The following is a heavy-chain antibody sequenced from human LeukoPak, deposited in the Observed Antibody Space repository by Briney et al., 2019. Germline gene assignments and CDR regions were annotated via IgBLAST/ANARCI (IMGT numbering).Heavy chain of an antibody. CDR2: ISGSGDST. CDR3: AKKLLNNWFDP. CDR1: GFTFSSYA. Sequence: GGSLRLSCTASGFTFSSYAMSWVRQAPGKGLEWVSAISGSGDSTYYADSVKGRFTISRDNSKNTLYLQMNSLRAEDTAVYYCAKKLLNNWFDPWGQGTLVTVSS. J-gene: IGHJ5*02. V-gene: IGHV3-23*01.